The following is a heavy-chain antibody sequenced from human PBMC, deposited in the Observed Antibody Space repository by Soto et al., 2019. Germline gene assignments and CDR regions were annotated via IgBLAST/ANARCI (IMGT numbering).Heavy chain of an antibody. J-gene: IGHJ1*01. CDR3: ARETGENWTYEAH. D-gene: IGHD1-7*01. Sequence: SETLSLTCMVSGAYIIDFSWSWIRQPAGKGLEWIGRITINGNTQKNPSFKSRVTMSIDTSRNHFSLDLQSATAADTALYYCARETGENWTYEAHWGPGTLVTVSS. V-gene: IGHV4-4*07. CDR1: GAYIIDFS. CDR2: ITINGNT.